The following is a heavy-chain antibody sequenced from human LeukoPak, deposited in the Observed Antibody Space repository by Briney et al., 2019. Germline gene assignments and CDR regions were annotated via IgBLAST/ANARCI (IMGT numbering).Heavy chain of an antibody. Sequence: SETLSLTCTVSGGSISSYYWSWIRQPPGKGLEWIGYIYYSGSTNYKPSLKSRVTISVDTSKNQFPLKLNSVTAADTAVYYCARGGYYGSGNDFRFDPWGQGTLVTVSS. D-gene: IGHD3-10*01. V-gene: IGHV4-59*01. CDR1: GGSISSYY. CDR3: ARGGYYGSGNDFRFDP. CDR2: IYYSGST. J-gene: IGHJ5*02.